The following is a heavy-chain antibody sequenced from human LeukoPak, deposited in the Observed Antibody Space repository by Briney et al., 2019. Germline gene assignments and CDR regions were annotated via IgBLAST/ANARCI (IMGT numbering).Heavy chain of an antibody. CDR3: ARHGVSSYYYDSTAFDI. J-gene: IGHJ3*02. CDR2: IYYSGST. Sequence: SETLSLTCTVSGGSISSYYWSWIRQLPGKGLEWIGYIYYSGSTNYNPSLKSRVTISVDTSKNQFSLKLSSVTAADTAVYYCARHGVSSYYYDSTAFDIWGQGTMLTVSS. V-gene: IGHV4-59*08. CDR1: GGSISSYY. D-gene: IGHD3-22*01.